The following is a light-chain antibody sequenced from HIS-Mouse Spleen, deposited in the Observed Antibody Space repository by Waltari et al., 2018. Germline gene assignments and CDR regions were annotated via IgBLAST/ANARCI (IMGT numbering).Light chain of an antibody. J-gene: IGLJ2*01. CDR2: EDS. V-gene: IGLV3-10*01. CDR3: YSTDSSGNHRV. CDR1: ALPQKY. Sequence: SYELPQPPSVPVSPGQTARITCSGDALPQKYAYWYQQKSGQAPVLVIYEDSQRPSGIPERFSGSSSGTMATLTISGAQVEDEADYYCYSTDSSGNHRVFGGGTKLTVL.